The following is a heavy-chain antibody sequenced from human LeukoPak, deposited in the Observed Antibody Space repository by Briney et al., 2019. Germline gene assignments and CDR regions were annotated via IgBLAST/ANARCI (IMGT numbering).Heavy chain of an antibody. CDR1: GYTLTELS. CDR3: AIVPPESTIWGLAL. D-gene: IGHD7-27*01. V-gene: IGHV1-24*01. Sequence: ASVKVSCKVSGYTLTELSMHWVRQAPGKGLEWMGGFDPEDGETIYAQKFQGRVTMTEDTSTDTAYMELSSLRSEDMAVYYCAIVPPESTIWGLALWGQGTMVTVSS. J-gene: IGHJ3*01. CDR2: FDPEDGET.